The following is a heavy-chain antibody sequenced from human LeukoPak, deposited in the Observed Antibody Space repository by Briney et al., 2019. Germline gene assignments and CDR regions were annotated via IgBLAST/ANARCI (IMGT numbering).Heavy chain of an antibody. V-gene: IGHV4-34*01. Sequence: PSETLSLTCAVYGGSFSGYYWSWVRQPPGKGLEWIGEINHSGSTNYNPSFKSRVTISVDTSKNQFSLRLTSVTAADTAVYYCARHPSAFSSGYWGQGTLVTVSS. J-gene: IGHJ4*02. CDR1: GGSFSGYY. D-gene: IGHD2-15*01. CDR3: ARHPSAFSSGY. CDR2: INHSGST.